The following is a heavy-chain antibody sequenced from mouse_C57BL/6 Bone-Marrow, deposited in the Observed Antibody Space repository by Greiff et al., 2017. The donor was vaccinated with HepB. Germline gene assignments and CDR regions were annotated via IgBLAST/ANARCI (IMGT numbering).Heavy chain of an antibody. D-gene: IGHD2-10*02. J-gene: IGHJ4*01. CDR3: AKGYGKALYYAMDY. CDR2: INPNNGGT. CDR1: GYTFTDYN. V-gene: IGHV1-22*01. Sequence: VQLQQSGPELVKPGASVKMSCKASGYTFTDYNMHWVKQSHGKSLEWIGYINPNNGGTSYNQKFKGKATLTVNKSSSTAYMELRSPTSEDSAVYYCAKGYGKALYYAMDYWGQGTSVTVSS.